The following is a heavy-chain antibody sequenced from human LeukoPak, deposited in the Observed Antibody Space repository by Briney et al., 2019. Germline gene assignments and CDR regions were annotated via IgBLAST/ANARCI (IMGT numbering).Heavy chain of an antibody. CDR3: ARQDCSSGSCYNDY. CDR1: GFAFNTYA. CDR2: ISYHGSDQ. Sequence: PGGSLRLSCITSGFAFNTYAMHWVRQAPGKGLEGVAVISYHGSDQYSADSVKGRFTISRDNSKSTLSLQMNSLRADDTAVYYCARQDCSSGSCYNDYWGQGTLVTVSS. V-gene: IGHV3-30*04. J-gene: IGHJ4*02. D-gene: IGHD2-2*02.